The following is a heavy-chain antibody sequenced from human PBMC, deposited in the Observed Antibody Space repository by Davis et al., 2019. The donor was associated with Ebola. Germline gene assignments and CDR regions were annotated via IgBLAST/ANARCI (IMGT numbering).Heavy chain of an antibody. J-gene: IGHJ5*02. CDR1: GASFSGYY. V-gene: IGHV4-34*01. CDR2: INHSGST. D-gene: IGHD4-17*01. CDR3: ARDDYEGGWFDP. Sequence: GSLRLSCAVYGASFSGYYWTWIRQPPGKGLEWIGEINHSGSTNYNPSLKSRVTISVDTSKNQFSLKLSSVTAADTAVYYCARDDYEGGWFDPWGQGTLVTVSS.